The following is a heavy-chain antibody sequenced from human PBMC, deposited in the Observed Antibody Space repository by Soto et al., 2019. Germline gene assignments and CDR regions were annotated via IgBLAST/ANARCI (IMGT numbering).Heavy chain of an antibody. Sequence: VASVKVSGKVSGYTLTELSMHWVRQAPGKGLEWMGGFDPEDGETIYAQKFQGRVTMTEDTSTDTAYMELSSLRSEDTAVYYCATVNIVVVTAPLYYFDYWGQGTLVTVSS. V-gene: IGHV1-24*01. J-gene: IGHJ4*02. CDR1: GYTLTELS. CDR3: ATVNIVVVTAPLYYFDY. CDR2: FDPEDGET. D-gene: IGHD2-21*02.